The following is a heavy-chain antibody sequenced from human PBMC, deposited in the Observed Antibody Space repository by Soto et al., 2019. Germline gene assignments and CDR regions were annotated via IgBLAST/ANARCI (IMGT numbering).Heavy chain of an antibody. D-gene: IGHD6-13*01. V-gene: IGHV1-46*01. CDR2: INPASGST. J-gene: IGHJ1*01. Sequence: QVQLVQSGAEVKKPGASVKVSCRTSGYTFTHYYIHWVRQAPGQGLEWLAIINPASGSTNYAQDFQCRVTLTMHTSTTTVYMELSGPRAEDTVIFSCARDLAAGEHWGQGNRVTVSS. CDR3: ARDLAAGEH. CDR1: GYTFTHYY.